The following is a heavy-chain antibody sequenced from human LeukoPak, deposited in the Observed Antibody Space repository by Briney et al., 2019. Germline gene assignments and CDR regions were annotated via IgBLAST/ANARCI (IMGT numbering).Heavy chain of an antibody. Sequence: SETLSLTCTVSGDSISSGSYYWSWIRQPAGKGLEWIGRIYTSGNTYYNPSLKSRVTMSVDTSKNQFSLKLTSMTAADTAVYYCARDEGQLAGYYFDYWGQGTLVTVSS. D-gene: IGHD6-6*01. J-gene: IGHJ4*02. V-gene: IGHV4-61*02. CDR1: GDSISSGSYY. CDR2: IYTSGNT. CDR3: ARDEGQLAGYYFDY.